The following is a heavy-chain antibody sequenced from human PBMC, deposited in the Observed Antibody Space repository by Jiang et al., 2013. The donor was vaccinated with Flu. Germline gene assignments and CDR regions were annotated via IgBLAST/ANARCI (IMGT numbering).Heavy chain of an antibody. CDR1: GYSISSGYY. CDR3: ATLGYYPMDV. D-gene: IGHD3-22*01. Sequence: PGLVKPSETLSLTCGVSGYSISSGYYWGWIRQPPGKGLEWIGSIYHSGDTSYNPSLKSRVTLSVDTSKNQFSLKMNSVTAADTGVYYCATLGYYPMDVWGQGTTVTVSS. V-gene: IGHV4-38-2*01. CDR2: IYHSGDT. J-gene: IGHJ6*02.